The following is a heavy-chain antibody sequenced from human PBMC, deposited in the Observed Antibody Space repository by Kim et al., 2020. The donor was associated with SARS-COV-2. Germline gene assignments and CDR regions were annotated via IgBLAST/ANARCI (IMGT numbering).Heavy chain of an antibody. D-gene: IGHD6-19*01. CDR1: GYTFTGYY. J-gene: IGHJ4*02. CDR2: INPNSGGT. V-gene: IGHV1-2*06. Sequence: ASVKVSCKASGYTFTGYYMHWVRQAPGQGLEWMGRINPNSGGTNYAQKFQGRVTMTRDTSISTAYMELSRLRSDDTAVYYCARSGSGWYGVFDYWGQGTLVTVSS. CDR3: ARSGSGWYGVFDY.